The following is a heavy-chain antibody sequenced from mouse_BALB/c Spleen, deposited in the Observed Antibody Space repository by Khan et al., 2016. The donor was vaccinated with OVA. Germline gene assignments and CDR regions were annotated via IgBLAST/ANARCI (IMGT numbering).Heavy chain of an antibody. CDR1: GYIFTSYW. Sequence: QVRLQQSGAELVRPGTSVKLSCKTSGYIFTSYWIHWVKQRSGQGLEWIARIYPGTDNTYYNEKFKDKATLTADKSSSTAYLQLSSLKSEDSAVLFCAREEALFYFDYWGQGTTLTVSS. CDR3: AREEALFYFDY. CDR2: IYPGTDNT. J-gene: IGHJ2*01. V-gene: IGHV1S132*01. D-gene: IGHD3-2*02.